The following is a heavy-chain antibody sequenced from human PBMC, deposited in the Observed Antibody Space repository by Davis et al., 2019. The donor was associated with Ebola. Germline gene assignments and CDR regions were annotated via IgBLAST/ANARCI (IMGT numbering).Heavy chain of an antibody. CDR2: INPNSGGT. D-gene: IGHD6-13*01. CDR1: GYTFTGYY. J-gene: IGHJ5*02. Sequence: ASVKVSCKASGYTFTGYYMHWVRQAPGQGLEWMGWINPNSGGTNYAQKFQGWVTMTKDTSISTAYMELSRLRSDDTAVYYCARGTYSSSWYVRAWFDPWGQGTLVTVSS. CDR3: ARGTYSSSWYVRAWFDP. V-gene: IGHV1-2*04.